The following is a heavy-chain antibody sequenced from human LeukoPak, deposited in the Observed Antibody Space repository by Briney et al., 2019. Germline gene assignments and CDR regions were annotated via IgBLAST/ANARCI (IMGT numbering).Heavy chain of an antibody. D-gene: IGHD3-10*01. CDR1: GFTFSSYA. V-gene: IGHV3-64D*06. CDR2: ISSNGGST. Sequence: GGSLRLSCSASGFTFSSYAMHWVRQAPGKGLEYVSAISSNGGSTYHADSVKGRFTISRDNSKNTLYLQMSSLRAEDTAVYYCVKDSLWFGELLAPGAFDIWGQGTMVTVSS. J-gene: IGHJ3*02. CDR3: VKDSLWFGELLAPGAFDI.